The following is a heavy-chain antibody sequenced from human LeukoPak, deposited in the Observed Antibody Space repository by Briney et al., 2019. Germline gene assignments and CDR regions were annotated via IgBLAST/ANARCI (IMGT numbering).Heavy chain of an antibody. Sequence: PGGSLRLSCAASGFTVSSNYMSWVRQAPGKGLEWVSVIYSGGSTDYADSVKGRFTISRDNANNSLYLQMNSLRAEDTAVYFCARGPSTWADYWGQGTLVFVSS. D-gene: IGHD7-27*01. CDR1: GFTVSSNY. V-gene: IGHV3-66*01. CDR2: IYSGGST. J-gene: IGHJ4*02. CDR3: ARGPSTWADY.